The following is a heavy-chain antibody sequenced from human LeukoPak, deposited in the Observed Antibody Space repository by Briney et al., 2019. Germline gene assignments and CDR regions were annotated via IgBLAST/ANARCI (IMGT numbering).Heavy chain of an antibody. V-gene: IGHV3-23*01. CDR1: GFTFSSYA. J-gene: IGHJ3*02. CDR2: ISGSGGST. Sequence: GGSLRLSCAASGFTFSSYAMSWVRQAPGKGLEWVSAISGSGGSTYYTDSVKGRFTISRDNSKDTLYLQMNSLRAEDTAVYYCAAQYQLPSNAFDIWGQGTMVTVSS. CDR3: AAQYQLPSNAFDI. D-gene: IGHD2-2*01.